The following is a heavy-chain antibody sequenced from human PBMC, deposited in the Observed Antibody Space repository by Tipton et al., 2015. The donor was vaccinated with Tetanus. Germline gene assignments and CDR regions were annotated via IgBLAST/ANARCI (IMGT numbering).Heavy chain of an antibody. V-gene: IGHV4-59*01. CDR2: IFYAGST. D-gene: IGHD3-9*01. J-gene: IGHJ4*02. Sequence: TLSLTCTVSGVSISSYYWSWIRQSPGKGLEWIGYIFYAGSTNSNPSFKSRVTISVDKAKNQFSLKLTSVTAADTAVYYCARATEHDIMTGYDNWGPGTQVTVSS. CDR3: ARATEHDIMTGYDN. CDR1: GVSISSYY.